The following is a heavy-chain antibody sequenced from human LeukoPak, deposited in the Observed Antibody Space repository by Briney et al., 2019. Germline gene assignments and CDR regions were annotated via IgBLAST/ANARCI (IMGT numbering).Heavy chain of an antibody. CDR2: IKIDGSTT. D-gene: IGHD5-18*01. Sequence: GGSLRLSCATSGFTFSNYWMHWVRQVPGKGLVWVSRIKIDGSTTNYADFVKGRFTISRDNAKNTLYLQMNSLRAEDTAVYYCARVLDTAMAYFDYWGQGTLVTVS. CDR1: GFTFSNYW. V-gene: IGHV3-74*01. J-gene: IGHJ4*02. CDR3: ARVLDTAMAYFDY.